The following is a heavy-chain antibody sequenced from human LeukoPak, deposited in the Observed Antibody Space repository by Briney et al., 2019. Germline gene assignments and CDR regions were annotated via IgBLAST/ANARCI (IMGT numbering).Heavy chain of an antibody. D-gene: IGHD6-19*01. CDR1: GYTFTSYD. Sequence: ASVKVSCKASGYTFTSYDINWVRQATGQGLECMGWMNPNSGNTGYAQKFQGRVTMTRNTSIGTAYMELSSLRSEDTAVYYCAKNAFVGWYQGDYWGQGTLVTVSS. V-gene: IGHV1-8*01. CDR3: AKNAFVGWYQGDY. J-gene: IGHJ4*02. CDR2: MNPNSGNT.